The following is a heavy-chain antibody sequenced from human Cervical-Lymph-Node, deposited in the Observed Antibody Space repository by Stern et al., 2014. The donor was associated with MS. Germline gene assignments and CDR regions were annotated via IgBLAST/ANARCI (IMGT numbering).Heavy chain of an antibody. D-gene: IGHD6-19*01. V-gene: IGHV1-46*01. J-gene: IGHJ6*02. CDR3: AREVAGLRLGMMDV. Sequence: QVQLVQSWAEVKKPGASVKVSCKASGYTFTSFYMPWVRQAPGQGLEGIGIINPSGGSKSYAQKFQGRVTMTRDMSTSTVYMELSSLRSEDTAVYYCAREVAGLRLGMMDVWGQGTTVTVSS. CDR1: GYTFTSFY. CDR2: INPSGGSK.